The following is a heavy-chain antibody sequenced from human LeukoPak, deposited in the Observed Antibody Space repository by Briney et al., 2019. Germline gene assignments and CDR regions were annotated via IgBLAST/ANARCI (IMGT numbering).Heavy chain of an antibody. Sequence: PGGSLRLSCAASGFTFSSYSMNWVRQAPGKGLEWVSSISSSSSYIYYADSVKGRFTISRDNAKNSLCLQMNSLRAEDTAVYYCARLLWFGELSPHDYWGQGTLVTVSS. CDR3: ARLLWFGELSPHDY. CDR1: GFTFSSYS. CDR2: ISSSSSYI. V-gene: IGHV3-21*01. D-gene: IGHD3-10*01. J-gene: IGHJ4*02.